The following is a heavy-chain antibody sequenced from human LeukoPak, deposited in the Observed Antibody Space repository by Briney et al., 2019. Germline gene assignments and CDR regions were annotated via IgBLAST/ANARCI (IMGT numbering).Heavy chain of an antibody. Sequence: SETLSLTCTVSGGSTSSHYWSWIRQPPGKGLEWIGYIYYSGSTNYNPSLKSRVIISVDTSKNQFSLKLSSVTAADTAVYYCARVPGGSSTSDGFDYWGQGTLVTVSS. J-gene: IGHJ4*02. CDR1: GGSTSSHY. CDR2: IYYSGST. D-gene: IGHD2-2*01. CDR3: ARVPGGSSTSDGFDY. V-gene: IGHV4-59*11.